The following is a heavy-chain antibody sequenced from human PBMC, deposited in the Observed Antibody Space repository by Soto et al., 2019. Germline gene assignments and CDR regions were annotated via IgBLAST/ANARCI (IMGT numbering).Heavy chain of an antibody. V-gene: IGHV1-69*01. CDR3: ASPPARQLLGYYYYGMDV. CDR2: IIPIFGTA. J-gene: IGHJ6*02. CDR1: GGTFSSYA. D-gene: IGHD6-6*01. Sequence: QVQLVQPGAEVKKPGSSVKVSCKASGGTFSSYAISWVRQAPGQGLEWMGGIIPIFGTANYAQKFQGRVTITAYEPTSTAYMELSSLRSEDTAVYYCASPPARQLLGYYYYGMDVWGQGTTVTVSS.